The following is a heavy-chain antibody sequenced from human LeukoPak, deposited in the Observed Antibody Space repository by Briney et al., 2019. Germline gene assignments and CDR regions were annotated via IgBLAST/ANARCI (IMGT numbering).Heavy chain of an antibody. CDR1: GFTVTTNY. V-gene: IGHV3-66*01. D-gene: IGHD6-13*01. CDR2: IYSGGNT. Sequence: GGSLRLSCAAPGFTVTTNYMSWVRQAPGKGLEWVSIIYSGGNTHYVDSVKGRFTISRDNGRLFLQMNSLRVEDTGIYYCARDKPDAAGSSAWYWAAWGQGTLVTVSS. CDR3: ARDKPDAAGSSAWYWAA. J-gene: IGHJ5*02.